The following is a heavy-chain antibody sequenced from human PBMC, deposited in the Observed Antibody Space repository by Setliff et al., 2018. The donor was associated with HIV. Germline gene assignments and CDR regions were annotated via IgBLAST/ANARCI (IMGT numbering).Heavy chain of an antibody. Sequence: ETLSLTCTVSGDSISSGNYYWGWIRQSPGKGLEWIGSISYSGSTYYNPSFKSRITMSVDTSTNQFSLNLSSLTAADTAVYYCARDVHWSGPYYYSYYYMDVWGTGTTVTVSS. J-gene: IGHJ6*03. D-gene: IGHD3-3*01. CDR2: ISYSGST. CDR3: ARDVHWSGPYYYSYYYMDV. CDR1: GDSISSGNYY. V-gene: IGHV4-39*02.